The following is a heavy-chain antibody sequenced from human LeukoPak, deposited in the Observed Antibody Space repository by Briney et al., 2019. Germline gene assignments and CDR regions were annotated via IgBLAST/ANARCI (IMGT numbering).Heavy chain of an antibody. CDR3: AKEALYSSIDY. J-gene: IGHJ4*02. Sequence: GGSLRLSCAASGFTFSNYAMSWVRQAPGKGLEWVSVISGSGSSTYYADSVKGRFTISRDNSKNTPYLQMNSLRAEDTAVYYCAKEALYSSIDYWGQGTLVTVSS. D-gene: IGHD2-2*01. V-gene: IGHV3-23*01. CDR1: GFTFSNYA. CDR2: ISGSGSST.